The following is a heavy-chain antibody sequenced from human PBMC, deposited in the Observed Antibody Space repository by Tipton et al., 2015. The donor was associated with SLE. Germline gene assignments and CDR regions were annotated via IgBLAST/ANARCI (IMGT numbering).Heavy chain of an antibody. CDR1: GGSISSSSYY. V-gene: IGHV4-39*07. Sequence: LRLSCTVSGGSISSSSYYWGWIRQPPGKGLEWIGTIYYSGRTYFNPSLKSRVTISVDTSKNQFSLKVSSVTAADTAVYYCARDQAAGHYFDYWGQGTLVTVSS. CDR3: ARDQAAGHYFDY. CDR2: IYYSGRT. J-gene: IGHJ4*02. D-gene: IGHD6-13*01.